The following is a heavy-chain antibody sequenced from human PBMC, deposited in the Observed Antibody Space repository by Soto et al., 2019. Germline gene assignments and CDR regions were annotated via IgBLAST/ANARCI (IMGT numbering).Heavy chain of an antibody. CDR1: GFTFSSYE. D-gene: IGHD6-6*01. CDR3: ARDADSSSSLVYYYYGMDV. V-gene: IGHV3-48*03. CDR2: ISSSGSTI. Sequence: GGSLRLSCAASGFTFSSYEMNWVRQAPGKGLEWVSYISSSGSTIYYADSVKGRFTISRDNAKNSLYLQMNSLRAEDTAVYYCARDADSSSSLVYYYYGMDVWGQGTTVTVS. J-gene: IGHJ6*02.